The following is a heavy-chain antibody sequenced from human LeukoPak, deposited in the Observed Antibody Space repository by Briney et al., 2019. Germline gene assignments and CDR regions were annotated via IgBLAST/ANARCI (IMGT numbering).Heavy chain of an antibody. CDR2: LSGSGDNS. CDR1: GFTFSTYA. V-gene: IGHV3-23*01. J-gene: IGHJ2*01. D-gene: IGHD3-16*01. Sequence: PEGSLRLSCAASGFTFSTYAMSWVRQAPGKGLEWVSCLSGSGDNSFYADSVKGRFAISRDNSKNTLYLQMNSLRAEDTAVYYCAKRSGRLSTLWSFDVWGRGTPVAVSS. CDR3: AKRSGRLSTLWSFDV.